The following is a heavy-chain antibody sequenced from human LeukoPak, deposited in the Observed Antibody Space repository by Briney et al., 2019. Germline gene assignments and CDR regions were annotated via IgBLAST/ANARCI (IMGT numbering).Heavy chain of an antibody. CDR2: IYYSGST. V-gene: IGHV4-59*08. D-gene: IGHD4-17*01. CDR1: GGSISSYY. J-gene: IGHJ4*02. Sequence: SETLSLTCTVSGGSISSYYWSWIRQPPGKGLEWIGYIYYSGSTNYNPSLKSRVTISVDTSKNQFSLKLSSVTAADTAVYYCARLHPSYGDYNCWGQGTLVTVSS. CDR3: ARLHPSYGDYNC.